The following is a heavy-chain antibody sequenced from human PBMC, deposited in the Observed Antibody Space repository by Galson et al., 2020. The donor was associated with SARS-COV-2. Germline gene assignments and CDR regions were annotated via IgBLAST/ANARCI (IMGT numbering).Heavy chain of an antibody. CDR3: VRHSSGDY. Sequence: GESLKISCAASGFSISDYWMHWVRQAPGKGLVWVSRINTYGNSTNYADSVRGRFTVSRDNAKNMLYLQMNSLRAEDTAVYYCVRHSSGDYWGQGTLLTVSS. V-gene: IGHV3-74*01. CDR1: GFSISDYW. D-gene: IGHD3-22*01. J-gene: IGHJ4*02. CDR2: INTYGNST.